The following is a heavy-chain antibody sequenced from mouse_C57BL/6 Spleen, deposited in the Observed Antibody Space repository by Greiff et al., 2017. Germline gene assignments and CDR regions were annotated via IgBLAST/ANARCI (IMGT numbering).Heavy chain of an antibody. J-gene: IGHJ2*01. CDR1: GFTFSSYA. Sequence: EVMLVESGGGLVKPGGSLKLSCAASGFTFSSYAMSWVRQTPEKRLEWVATISDGGSYTYSPDNVTGRFTITRDTAKNNLYLQMSHQKSEDTAMYYCARTYYGSSYDDVDYWGQGTTLTVSS. CDR3: ARTYYGSSYDDVDY. D-gene: IGHD1-1*01. V-gene: IGHV5-4*03. CDR2: ISDGGSYT.